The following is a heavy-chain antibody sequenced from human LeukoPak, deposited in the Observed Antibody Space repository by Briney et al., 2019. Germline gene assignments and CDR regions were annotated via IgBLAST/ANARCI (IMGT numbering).Heavy chain of an antibody. CDR3: ASGSYYRFDY. CDR1: GGSFSGYY. Sequence: PSETLSITCAVYGGSFSGYYWSWIRQPPGKGLEWIGEINHSGSTNYNPSLKSRVTISVDTSKNQFSLKLSSVTAADTAVYYCASGSYYRFDYWGQGTLVTVSS. CDR2: INHSGST. J-gene: IGHJ4*02. V-gene: IGHV4-34*01. D-gene: IGHD1-26*01.